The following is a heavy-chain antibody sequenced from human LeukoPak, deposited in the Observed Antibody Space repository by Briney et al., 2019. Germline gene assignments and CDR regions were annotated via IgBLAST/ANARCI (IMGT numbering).Heavy chain of an antibody. CDR1: GFTFSSYA. CDR2: ISYDGSNK. J-gene: IGHJ4*02. D-gene: IGHD3-22*01. Sequence: GRSLRLSCAASGFTFSSYATHWVRQAPGKGLEWVAVISYDGSNKYYADSVKGRFTISRDNSKNTLYLQMNSLRAEDTAVYYCARDASAYYYDSSGYWDYWGQGTLVTVSS. V-gene: IGHV3-30*04. CDR3: ARDASAYYYDSSGYWDY.